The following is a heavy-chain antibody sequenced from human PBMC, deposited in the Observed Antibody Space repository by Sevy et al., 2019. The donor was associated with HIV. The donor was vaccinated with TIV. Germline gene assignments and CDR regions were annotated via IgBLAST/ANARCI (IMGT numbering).Heavy chain of an antibody. J-gene: IGHJ4*02. CDR1: GFTFSSYG. Sequence: GSLRLSCAASGFTFSSYGMHWVRQGPGKGLEWVAVIWFDGSNTYYADSVKGRFTISRDIAKNTLHLQMNSLRAEDTAVYYCARDLEFYDSGDYGPAFMPDYWGQRTLVTVSS. D-gene: IGHD4-17*01. CDR2: IWFDGSNT. CDR3: ARDLEFYDSGDYGPAFMPDY. V-gene: IGHV3-33*01.